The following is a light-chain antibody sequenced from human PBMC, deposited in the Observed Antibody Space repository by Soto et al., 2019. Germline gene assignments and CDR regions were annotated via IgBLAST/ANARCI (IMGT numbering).Light chain of an antibody. CDR2: AAS. J-gene: IGKJ2*01. V-gene: IGKV1-39*01. Sequence: DIQMTQSPSSLSASVGDIVTITCRASQSISPYLKWYQQKPGRAPRLLIFAASRLQSGVPSRFSGSGSGTEFTLTIGSLQLEDCATYYCQQSHSLPLTFGQGTKLDIK. CDR3: QQSHSLPLT. CDR1: QSISPY.